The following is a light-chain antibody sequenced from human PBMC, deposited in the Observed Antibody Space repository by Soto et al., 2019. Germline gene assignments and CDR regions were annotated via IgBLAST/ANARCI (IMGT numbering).Light chain of an antibody. J-gene: IGLJ2*01. V-gene: IGLV1-44*01. Sequence: QSVLIQPPSASGTPGQTVTISCSGSGSSIGRNTVIWYRQLPGTAPKLLIYSDDQRPSGVPDRFSGSKSGTSASLAISGLQSEDEANYYCSAWDDSLKVLFGGGTKLTVL. CDR3: SAWDDSLKVL. CDR2: SDD. CDR1: GSSIGRNT.